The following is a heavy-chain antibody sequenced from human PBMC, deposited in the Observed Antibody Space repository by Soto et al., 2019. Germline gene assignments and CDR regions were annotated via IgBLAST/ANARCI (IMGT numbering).Heavy chain of an antibody. CDR2: ISGSGGST. CDR1: GFTFSSYA. J-gene: IGHJ5*02. CDR3: ATSSGYSSGWYRAGWFDP. D-gene: IGHD6-19*01. Sequence: GSLRLSCAASGFTFSSYAMSWVRQAPGKGLEWVSAISGSGGSTYYADSVKGRFTISRDNSKNTLYLQMNSLRAEDTAVYYCATSSGYSSGWYRAGWFDPWGQGTLVTVSS. V-gene: IGHV3-23*01.